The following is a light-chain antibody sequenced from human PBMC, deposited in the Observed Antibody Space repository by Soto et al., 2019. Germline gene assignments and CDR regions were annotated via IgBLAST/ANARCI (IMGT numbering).Light chain of an antibody. Sequence: ESVLTQSPDTLSLSPGERATLSCRASQSVRSNYLAWYQQKPGQAPRFLIYDASSRATGIPDRFSGSGSGTDFTLTISRLEPEDFAVYYFQQYGSSPLTFGGGTKVDIK. V-gene: IGKV3-20*01. CDR1: QSVRSNY. J-gene: IGKJ4*01. CDR2: DAS. CDR3: QQYGSSPLT.